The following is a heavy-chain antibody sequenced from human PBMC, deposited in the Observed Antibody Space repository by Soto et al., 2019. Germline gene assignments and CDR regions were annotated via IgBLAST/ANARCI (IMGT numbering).Heavy chain of an antibody. D-gene: IGHD2-2*01. V-gene: IGHV4-30-4*01. J-gene: IGHJ5*02. CDR1: GDYIHVGGYY. CDR2: IYYTGKT. Sequence: SETLSLTCSVSGDYIHVGGYYWTWIRQRPGKGLEWMGYIYYTGKTYYNPSLESRLTMSVDRSKNQFSLRLTSVTAADTAVYFCGRDLTSNANCIDPWGQGTLVTVST. CDR3: GRDLTSNANCIDP.